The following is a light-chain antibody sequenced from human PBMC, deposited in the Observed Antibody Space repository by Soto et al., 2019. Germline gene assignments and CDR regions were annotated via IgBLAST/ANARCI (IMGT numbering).Light chain of an antibody. J-gene: IGKJ5*01. CDR2: DAS. CDR3: QQRSNWPPIT. V-gene: IGKV3-11*01. CDR1: QSVSNY. Sequence: NVVTQSRGTLSLSSGEAGTLSCRASQSVSNYLTWYQQKPGQAPRLLIYDASNRATDIPARFSGSGSGTDFTLTISSLEPEDFAVYYCQQRSNWPPITSGQGTRLEIK.